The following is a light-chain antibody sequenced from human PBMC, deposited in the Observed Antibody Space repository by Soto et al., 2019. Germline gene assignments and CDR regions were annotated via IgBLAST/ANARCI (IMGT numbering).Light chain of an antibody. V-gene: IGKV1-5*01. J-gene: IGKJ1*01. CDR2: DAS. CDR3: QQDNSFWT. CDR1: QSISSW. Sequence: DIQMTQSPSTLSASVGDRVTITCRASQSISSWLAWYQQKPGKAPKLRIYDASYLERGVPSRFSGSGSGTEFTLTISSLQPDDLATYYCQQDNSFWTFGQGTKV.